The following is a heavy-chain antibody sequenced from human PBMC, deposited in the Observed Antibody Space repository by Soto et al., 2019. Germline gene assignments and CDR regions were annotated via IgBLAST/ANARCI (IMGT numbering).Heavy chain of an antibody. D-gene: IGHD6-19*01. CDR3: ARRLSSGWSFDY. Sequence: PVESLKISCKGSGYIFTSYWITCWLRMPGKGLEWMGRIDPGDSYTTYSPSFQGHVSISADESITTAYLQWSSLKASDTGMYYCARRLSSGWSFDYWGQGTLVTVSS. CDR2: IDPGDSYT. V-gene: IGHV5-10-1*01. CDR1: GYIFTSYW. J-gene: IGHJ4*02.